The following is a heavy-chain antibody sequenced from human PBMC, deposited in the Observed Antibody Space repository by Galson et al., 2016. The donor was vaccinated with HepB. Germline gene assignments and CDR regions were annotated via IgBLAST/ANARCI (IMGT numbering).Heavy chain of an antibody. CDR1: GFTFSSYW. D-gene: IGHD2-2*01. V-gene: IGHV3-7*03. CDR3: AGGGSRGGQYIY. Sequence: SLRLSCAASGFTFSSYWMSWVRQAPGKGLEWVANIKEDGSEKHYVDSVKGRFTVSRDNTENSLYLQMNSLRVEDTAVYYCAGGGSRGGQYIYWGRGTLVIVSS. CDR2: IKEDGSEK. J-gene: IGHJ4*02.